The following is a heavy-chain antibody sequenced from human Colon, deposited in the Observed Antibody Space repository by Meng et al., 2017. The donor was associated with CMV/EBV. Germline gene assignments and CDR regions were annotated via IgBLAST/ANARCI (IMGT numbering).Heavy chain of an antibody. CDR2: IKSKIDGGTT. J-gene: IGHJ6*02. V-gene: IGHV3-15*01. D-gene: IGHD6-13*01. CDR3: AAITAATVTLYGMDV. CDR1: GMTFSNAW. Sequence: GESLKISCTGSGMTFSNAWMSWVRQAPGKGLEWIGRIKSKIDGGTTDYAAPVKGRFSLSRDDSKNTLYLQMKSLKTEDTAVYYCAAITAATVTLYGMDVWGLGTTVTVSS.